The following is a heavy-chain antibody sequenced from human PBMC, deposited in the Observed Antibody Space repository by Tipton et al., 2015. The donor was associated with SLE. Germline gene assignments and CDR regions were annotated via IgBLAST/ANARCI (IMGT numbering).Heavy chain of an antibody. J-gene: IGHJ6*03. CDR1: GGSVRSGSYS. D-gene: IGHD2-2*01. CDR2: IYYSGST. Sequence: TLSLTCTVSGGSVRSGSYSWSWIRQPAGKGLEWIGYIYYSGSTNYNPSLKSRVTISVDTSKNQFSLKLSSVTAADTAVYYCARVPAVYYYYMDVWGKGTTVTVSS. V-gene: IGHV4-61*01. CDR3: ARVPAVYYYYMDV.